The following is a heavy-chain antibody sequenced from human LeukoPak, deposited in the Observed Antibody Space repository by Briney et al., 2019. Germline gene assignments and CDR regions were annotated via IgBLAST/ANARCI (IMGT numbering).Heavy chain of an antibody. CDR1: GGSFSGYY. CDR3: ATSGGNSRLFFDY. D-gene: IGHD2-21*02. V-gene: IGHV4-34*01. J-gene: IGHJ4*02. Sequence: SETLSPTCAVYGGSFSGYYWSWIRQPPGKGLEWIGEINHSGSTNYNPSLKSRVTISVDTSKNQFSLKLSSVTAADTAVYYCATSGGNSRLFFDYWGQGTLVTVSS. CDR2: INHSGST.